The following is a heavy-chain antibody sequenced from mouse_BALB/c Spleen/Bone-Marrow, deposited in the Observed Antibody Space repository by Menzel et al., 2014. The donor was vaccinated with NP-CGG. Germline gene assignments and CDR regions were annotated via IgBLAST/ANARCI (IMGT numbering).Heavy chain of an antibody. V-gene: IGHV1-82*01. D-gene: IGHD2-1*01. J-gene: IGHJ2*01. CDR3: ERDRYGKKSYFDY. Sequence: QVHVKQSGPELVKPGASVKISCKASGYAFSSSWMNWVKQRPGQGLEWIGRIYPGDGDTNYNEKFKGKATLTADKSYSTAYMQLSSLTSMDSAVYFCERDRYGKKSYFDYWGQGTTLTVSS. CDR1: GYAFSSSW. CDR2: IYPGDGDT.